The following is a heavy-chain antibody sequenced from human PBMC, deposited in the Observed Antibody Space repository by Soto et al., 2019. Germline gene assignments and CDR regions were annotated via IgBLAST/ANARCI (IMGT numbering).Heavy chain of an antibody. CDR3: ARGRSAHYDFRNGCRYYMDV. D-gene: IGHD3-3*01. CDR2: INHSGST. Sequence: QEQLLQWGAGLLKPSETLSLTCTVYGESFSGFHWSWIRQPPGKGLEWIGEINHSGSTTYNPSLKSRVTISVDTSKNHLSLNLSSVAAADTAVYYCARGRSAHYDFRNGCRYYMDVWGKGTTVTVSS. V-gene: IGHV4-34*01. CDR1: GESFSGFH. J-gene: IGHJ6*03.